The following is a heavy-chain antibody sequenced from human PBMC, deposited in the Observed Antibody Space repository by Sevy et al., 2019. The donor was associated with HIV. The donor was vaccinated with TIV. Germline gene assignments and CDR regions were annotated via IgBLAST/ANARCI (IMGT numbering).Heavy chain of an antibody. CDR1: GFTFSSYS. CDR2: ISSSSSYI. Sequence: GGSLRLSCAASGFTFSSYSMNWVRQAPGKGLEWVSSISSSSSYIYYADSVKGRFTISRDNAKNSLYLQMNSLRAEDTAVYYRARPWKPTVPGNYYGMDVWGQGTTVTVSS. CDR3: ARPWKPTVPGNYYGMDV. D-gene: IGHD1-1*01. J-gene: IGHJ6*02. V-gene: IGHV3-21*01.